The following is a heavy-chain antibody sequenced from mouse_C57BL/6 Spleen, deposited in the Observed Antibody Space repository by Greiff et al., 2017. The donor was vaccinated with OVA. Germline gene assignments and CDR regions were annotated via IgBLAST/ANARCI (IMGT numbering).Heavy chain of an antibody. J-gene: IGHJ3*01. Sequence: QVQLQQPGAELVRPGSSVKLSCKASGYTFTSYWMHWVKQRPIQGLEWIGNIDPSDSETHYNQKFKDKATLTVDKSSSTAYMQLSSLTSEDSAVYYCARGGYSNYVGFAYWGQGTLVTVSA. V-gene: IGHV1-52*01. CDR1: GYTFTSYW. CDR2: IDPSDSET. CDR3: ARGGYSNYVGFAY. D-gene: IGHD2-5*01.